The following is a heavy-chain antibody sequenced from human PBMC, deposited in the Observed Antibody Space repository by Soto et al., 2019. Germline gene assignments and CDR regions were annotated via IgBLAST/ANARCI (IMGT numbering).Heavy chain of an antibody. CDR1: GFTFRSYA. Sequence: GSLRLSCAASGFTFRSYAMDWVRQAPGKGLEWVAVISYDGSNKYYADSVKGRFTISRDNSKNTLYLQMNSLRAEDTAVYYCAREYYYDSSGYRPSYGMDVWGQGTTVTVSS. CDR3: AREYYYDSSGYRPSYGMDV. V-gene: IGHV3-30-3*01. CDR2: ISYDGSNK. D-gene: IGHD3-22*01. J-gene: IGHJ6*02.